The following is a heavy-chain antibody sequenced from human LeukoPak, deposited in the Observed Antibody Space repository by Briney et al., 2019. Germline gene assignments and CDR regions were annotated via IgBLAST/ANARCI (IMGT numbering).Heavy chain of an antibody. Sequence: KTGGSLRLSCAASGFTFSDYYMSWIRQTPGKGLEWVSYISSSGTTMEYAKSVKGRFTISRDNSKNTLYVQMSSLRADDTAVYYCAKGYYYGSGSYSTFDYWGQGTLVTVSS. D-gene: IGHD3-10*01. V-gene: IGHV3-11*01. CDR2: ISSSGTTM. CDR1: GFTFSDYY. J-gene: IGHJ4*02. CDR3: AKGYYYGSGSYSTFDY.